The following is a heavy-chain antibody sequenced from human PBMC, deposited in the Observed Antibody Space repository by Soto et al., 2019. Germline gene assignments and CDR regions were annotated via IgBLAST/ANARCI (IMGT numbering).Heavy chain of an antibody. D-gene: IGHD2-15*01. Sequence: QVQLVQSGAEVKPPGASVKVSCKASGYSFTNHAIHWVRQAPGQGLEWMGWIHGDNGNTHFSRKFEGRVTVTRDISAITVFMELSSLRSEDRAVYFCARGVVVDGFILANWGQGTLVTVSS. CDR1: GYSFTNHA. V-gene: IGHV1-3*01. J-gene: IGHJ4*02. CDR3: ARGVVVDGFILAN. CDR2: IHGDNGNT.